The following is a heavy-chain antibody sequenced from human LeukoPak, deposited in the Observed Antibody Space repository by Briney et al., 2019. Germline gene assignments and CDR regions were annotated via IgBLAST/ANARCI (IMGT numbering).Heavy chain of an antibody. CDR3: ARGGKARRPSDY. CDR2: IYYSGST. D-gene: IGHD3-16*01. J-gene: IGHJ4*02. CDR1: GGSISSYY. V-gene: IGHV4-59*01. Sequence: PSETLSLTCNVSGGSISSYYWSWIRQPPGKGLEWIGYIYYSGSTNYNPSLKSRVTISVDTSKNQFSLKLSSVTAADTAVYYWARGGKARRPSDYWGQGTRVTVSS.